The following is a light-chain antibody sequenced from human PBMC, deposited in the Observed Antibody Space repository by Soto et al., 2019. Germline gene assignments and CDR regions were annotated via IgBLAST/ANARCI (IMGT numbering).Light chain of an antibody. CDR3: QQYKTYSIS. J-gene: IGKJ4*01. Sequence: DIPMTQSPSTLPASVGDRVTITCRASQNIGTWLAWYQQQPGKAPNLLITDASSLEGGVPPRFSGSGSGTEFSLTISSLQPDDFATYYCQQYKTYSISFGGGTKVEIK. CDR1: QNIGTW. V-gene: IGKV1-5*01. CDR2: DAS.